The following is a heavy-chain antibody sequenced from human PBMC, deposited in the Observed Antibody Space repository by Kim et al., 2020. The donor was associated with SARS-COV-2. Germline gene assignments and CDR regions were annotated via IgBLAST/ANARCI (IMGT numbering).Heavy chain of an antibody. CDR3: ASQGGGYSGYDHHSGINW. Sequence: SETLSLTCAVYGGSFSGYYWSWIRQPPGKGLEWIGEINHSGSTNYNPSLKSRVTISVDTSKNQFSLKLSSVTAADTAVYYCASQGGGYSGYDHHSGINW. J-gene: IGHJ5*01. V-gene: IGHV4-34*01. D-gene: IGHD5-12*01. CDR1: GGSFSGYY. CDR2: INHSGST.